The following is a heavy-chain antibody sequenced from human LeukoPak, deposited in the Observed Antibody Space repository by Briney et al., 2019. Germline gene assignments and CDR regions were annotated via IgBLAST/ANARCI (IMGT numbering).Heavy chain of an antibody. V-gene: IGHV3-23*01. CDR3: ARDRIYCSGAKCYSGYYYGMDV. CDR2: ISGSGGST. CDR1: GFTFSSYA. Sequence: GGSLRLSCAASGFTFSSYAMSWVRQAPGKGLEWVSAISGSGGSTYYADSVKGRFTISRDNSKNTLYLQMNSLRAEDTAVYYCARDRIYCSGAKCYSGYYYGMDVWGQGTTVTVSS. J-gene: IGHJ6*02. D-gene: IGHD2-15*01.